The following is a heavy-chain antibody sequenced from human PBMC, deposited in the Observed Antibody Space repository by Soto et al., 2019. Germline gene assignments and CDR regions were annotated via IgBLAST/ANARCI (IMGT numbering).Heavy chain of an antibody. D-gene: IGHD3-10*01. CDR3: ARDTPTVRGVAHYYYGMDV. V-gene: IGHV1-69*13. Sequence: ASVKVSCKASGGTFSSYAISWVRQAPGQGLEWMGGIIPIFGTANYAQKFQGRVTITADESTSTAYMELSSLRSEDTAVYYCARDTPTVRGVAHYYYGMDVWGQGTTVTVSS. CDR2: IIPIFGTA. CDR1: GGTFSSYA. J-gene: IGHJ6*02.